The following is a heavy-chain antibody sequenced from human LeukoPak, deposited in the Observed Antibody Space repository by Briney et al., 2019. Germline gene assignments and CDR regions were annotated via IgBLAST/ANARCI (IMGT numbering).Heavy chain of an antibody. Sequence: ASVKVSCKASGYTFTSYYMHWVRQAPGQGLEWMGIINPSGGSTSYAQKFQGRVTITADESTSTAYMELSSLRSEDTAVYYCARGGHSGSYLDAFDIWGQGTMVTVSS. CDR2: INPSGGST. CDR3: ARGGHSGSYLDAFDI. D-gene: IGHD1-26*01. J-gene: IGHJ3*02. CDR1: GYTFTSYY. V-gene: IGHV1-46*01.